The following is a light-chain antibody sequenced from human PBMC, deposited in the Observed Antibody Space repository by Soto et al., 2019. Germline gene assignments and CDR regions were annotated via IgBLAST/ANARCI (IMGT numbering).Light chain of an antibody. J-gene: IGLJ2*01. CDR2: DND. V-gene: IGLV1-51*01. CDR1: SSNIPNNY. CDR3: APWDSSRSGVV. Sequence: QSVLTQPPSVSAAPGQRVTISCSGSSSNIPNNYVSWYQQLPGTGPQLLIYDNDKRPSWIPHRCSGSKSGTAATLVVTGLQTGDEADDYCAPWDSSRSGVVFGGGTKLTVL.